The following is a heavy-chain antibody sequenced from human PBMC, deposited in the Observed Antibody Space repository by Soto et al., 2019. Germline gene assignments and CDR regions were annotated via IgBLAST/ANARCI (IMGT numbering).Heavy chain of an antibody. CDR1: GFTFSSYA. Sequence: GGSLRLSCAASGFTFSSYAMHWFRQAPGKGLEWVAVISYDGSNKYYADSVKGRFTISRDNSKNTLYLQMNSLRAEDTAVYYCARVPGLVGATPPTDYWGQGTLVTVSS. D-gene: IGHD1-26*01. CDR2: ISYDGSNK. J-gene: IGHJ4*02. V-gene: IGHV3-30-3*01. CDR3: ARVPGLVGATPPTDY.